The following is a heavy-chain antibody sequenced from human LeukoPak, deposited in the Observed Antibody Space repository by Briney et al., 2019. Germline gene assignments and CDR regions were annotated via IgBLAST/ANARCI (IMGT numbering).Heavy chain of an antibody. CDR1: GFTVSSNY. CDR3: AREGSDFHDAFDI. J-gene: IGHJ3*02. Sequence: PGGSLRLSCAASGFTVSSNYMSWVRQAPGKGLEWVSVIYSDGSTYYADSVKGRFTISRDNSKNTLYLQMNSLRAEDTAVYYCAREGSDFHDAFDIWGQGTMVIVSS. D-gene: IGHD3-3*01. CDR2: IYSDGST. V-gene: IGHV3-53*01.